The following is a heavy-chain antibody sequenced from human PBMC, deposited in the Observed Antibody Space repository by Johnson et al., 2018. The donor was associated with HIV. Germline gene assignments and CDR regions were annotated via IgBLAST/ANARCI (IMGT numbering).Heavy chain of an antibody. J-gene: IGHJ3*01. D-gene: IGHD3-22*01. V-gene: IGHV3-64*01. CDR1: GFSFSSHG. CDR2: ISSNGGST. Sequence: VKLVESGGGLVQPGGSLRLSCAVSGFSFSSHGMHWVRQAPGKGLEYVSAISSNGGSTYYATSVKGRFTISRDNSKNTLYLQMGSLRAEDMAVYYCARALSDYDSTRTGAFDLWGQGTMVTVSS. CDR3: ARALSDYDSTRTGAFDL.